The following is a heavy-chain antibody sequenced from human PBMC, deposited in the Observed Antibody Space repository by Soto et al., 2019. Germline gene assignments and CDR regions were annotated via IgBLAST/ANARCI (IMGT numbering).Heavy chain of an antibody. V-gene: IGHV4-61*01. J-gene: IGHJ4*02. CDR3: AGEEPQNCVGDPTCGFDY. CDR1: GGSVSSGSYY. D-gene: IGHD2-21*02. Sequence: SETLSLTCTVSGGSVSSGSYYWSWIRQPPGRGLEWIGYIYYSGSTNYNPSLKSRVTFSLDTSKTKFSLKLSFVTAADTAFFYCAGEEPQNCVGDPTCGFDYWGKGTLVTVSS. CDR2: IYYSGST.